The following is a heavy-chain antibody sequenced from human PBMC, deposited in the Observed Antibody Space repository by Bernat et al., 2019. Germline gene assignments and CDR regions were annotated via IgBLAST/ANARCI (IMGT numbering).Heavy chain of an antibody. J-gene: IGHJ4*02. CDR3: AKDRGRGYTYGVGGDDY. CDR1: GFTFNSYG. V-gene: IGHV3-30*02. D-gene: IGHD5-18*01. Sequence: QVQLVESGGGVVQPGGSLRLSCATSGFTFNSYGMHWVRQAPGKGLEWVAFIRYDGSNKNHADSVKDRFTISRDNSKNTLYLQMNSLRGEDTAVYYCAKDRGRGYTYGVGGDDYWGQGTLVTVSS. CDR2: IRYDGSNK.